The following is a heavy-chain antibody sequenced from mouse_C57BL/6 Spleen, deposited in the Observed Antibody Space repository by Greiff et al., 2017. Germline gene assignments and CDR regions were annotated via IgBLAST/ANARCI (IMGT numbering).Heavy chain of an antibody. Sequence: EVHLVESGPELVKPGASVKISCKASGYSFTGYFMNWVKQSHGKSLEWIGRITPYNGDTFYNQKFKGKATLNVDKSSSTAHMELMSLTSEDFASYKCARSGDYDGYYGAWFAYWGQGTLVTVSA. CDR3: ARSGDYDGYYGAWFAY. J-gene: IGHJ3*01. CDR1: GYSFTGYF. V-gene: IGHV1-37*01. D-gene: IGHD2-3*01. CDR2: ITPYNGDT.